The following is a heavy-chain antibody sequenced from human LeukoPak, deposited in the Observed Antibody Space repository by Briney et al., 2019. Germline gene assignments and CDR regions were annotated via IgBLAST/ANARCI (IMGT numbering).Heavy chain of an antibody. J-gene: IGHJ4*02. D-gene: IGHD2-21*02. V-gene: IGHV4-59*01. CDR2: IYYSGST. CDR3: ARGPGAYCGGDCPDY. Sequence: SETLSLTCTVSGGSISSYYWSWIRQPPGKGLEWIGYIYYSGSTNYNPSLKSRVTISVDTSKNQFSLKLSSVTAADTAVYYCARGPGAYCGGDCPDYWGQGILVTVSS. CDR1: GGSISSYY.